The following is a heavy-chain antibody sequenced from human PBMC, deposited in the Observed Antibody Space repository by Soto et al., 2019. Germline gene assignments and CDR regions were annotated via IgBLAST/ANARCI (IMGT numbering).Heavy chain of an antibody. J-gene: IGHJ6*02. Sequence: EVQLVESGGGLVQPGGSLRLSCAASGFTFSSYSMNWVRQAPGKGLEWVSYISSSSSTIYYADSVKGRCTISRDNAKNSLYLQMNSLRDEDTAVYYCASPRPYITLSKYYYGMDVWGQGTTVTVSS. CDR3: ASPRPYITLSKYYYGMDV. D-gene: IGHD3-10*01. V-gene: IGHV3-48*02. CDR1: GFTFSSYS. CDR2: ISSSSSTI.